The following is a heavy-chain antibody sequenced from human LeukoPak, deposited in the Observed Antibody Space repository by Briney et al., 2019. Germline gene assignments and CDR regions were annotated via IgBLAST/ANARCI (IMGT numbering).Heavy chain of an antibody. Sequence: PGGSLRLSCAASGFTFSWYWMNWVRQAPGKGLEWVANIKLDGSEKYYMDSVKGRFTISRDNAKNSLYLQMNSLRAEDTAMYYCARDTSPSIAAVGYDAFDIWGQGTMVTVSS. CDR1: GFTFSWYW. V-gene: IGHV3-7*01. CDR3: ARDTSPSIAAVGYDAFDI. D-gene: IGHD6-13*01. CDR2: IKLDGSEK. J-gene: IGHJ3*02.